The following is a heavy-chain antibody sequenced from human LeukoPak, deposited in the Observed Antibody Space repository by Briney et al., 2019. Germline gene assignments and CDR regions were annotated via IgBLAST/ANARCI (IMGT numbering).Heavy chain of an antibody. J-gene: IGHJ5*02. CDR1: GGSISSYY. CDR2: IYYSGST. V-gene: IGHV4-59*01. D-gene: IGHD3-22*01. CDR3: ARDRGSGYYYKGWFDP. Sequence: SETLSLTCTVSGGSISSYYWSWIRQPPGKGLEWIGYIYYSGSTNYNPSLKSRVTISVDTSKNQFSLKLSSVTAADTAAYYCARDRGSGYYYKGWFDPWGQGTLVTVSS.